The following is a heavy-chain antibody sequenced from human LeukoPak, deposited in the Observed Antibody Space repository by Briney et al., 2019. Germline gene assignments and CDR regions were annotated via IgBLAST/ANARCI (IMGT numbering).Heavy chain of an antibody. CDR3: ARGVRVRGGNWFDP. D-gene: IGHD3-10*01. Sequence: PSQTLSLTCAVSGGSICSGGYSWSWIPQPPGKGLEWIGYIYHSGSTYYNPSLKSRVTISVDRSKNQFSLKLSSVAAADTAVYYCARGVRVRGGNWFDPWGQGTLVTVSS. J-gene: IGHJ5*02. CDR1: GGSICSGGYS. V-gene: IGHV4-30-2*01. CDR2: IYHSGST.